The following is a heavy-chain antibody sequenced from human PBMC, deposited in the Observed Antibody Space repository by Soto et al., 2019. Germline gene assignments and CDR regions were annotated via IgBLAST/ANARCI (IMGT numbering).Heavy chain of an antibody. CDR3: AKTQNDILEY. CDR2: IYSGGST. CDR1: GFTVSSNY. D-gene: IGHD3-9*01. V-gene: IGHV3-53*01. Sequence: PGGSLRLSCAASGFTVSSNYMSWVRQAPGKGLEWVSVIYSGGSTYYADSVKGRFTISRDNAKNSLYLQMNSLRAEDTAVYYCAKTQNDILEYWGQGTLVTVSS. J-gene: IGHJ4*02.